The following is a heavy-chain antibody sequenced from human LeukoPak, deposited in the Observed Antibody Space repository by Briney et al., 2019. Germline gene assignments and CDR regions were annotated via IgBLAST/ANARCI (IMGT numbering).Heavy chain of an antibody. CDR2: INPSGGST. D-gene: IGHD2-15*01. V-gene: IGHV1-46*01. CDR3: ARDNRVARIPLYYFDY. Sequence: VASVKVSCKPSGYTFTSYYMHWVRQAPGQGLEWMGIINPSGGSTTYAQKFQGRVTMTRDMSASTVYMELSSLRSEDTAVYYCARDNRVARIPLYYFDYWGQGTLVTVSS. J-gene: IGHJ4*02. CDR1: GYTFTSYY.